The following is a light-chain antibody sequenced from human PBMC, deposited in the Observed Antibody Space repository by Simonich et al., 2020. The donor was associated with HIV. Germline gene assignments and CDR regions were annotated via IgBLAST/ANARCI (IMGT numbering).Light chain of an antibody. CDR2: AAS. CDR1: QSVSSN. CDR3: QQYGSSQT. Sequence: EIVMTQSPATLSVSPGERATLSCRASQSVSSNLAWYQQKPGQAPRLLIYAASTRATGIPARFSGSGSGTEFTLTISRLEPEDFAVYYCQQYGSSQTFAQGTKVEIK. J-gene: IGKJ1*01. V-gene: IGKV3-15*01.